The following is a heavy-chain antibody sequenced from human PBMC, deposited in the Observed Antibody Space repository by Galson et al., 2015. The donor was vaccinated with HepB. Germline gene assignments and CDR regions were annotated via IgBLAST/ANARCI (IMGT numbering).Heavy chain of an antibody. Sequence: QSGAEVKKPGESLRISCKGSGYRFNNYWINWVRQVPGKGLEWMGRIDPTDSYTDYGPSFQGHVTISSDTSISTAYLQWNSLKASDTAMYYCARRDPYDDYLDWYFDFWGRGTLVTVSS. V-gene: IGHV5-10-1*01. D-gene: IGHD3-22*01. CDR3: ARRDPYDDYLDWYFDF. CDR2: IDPTDSYT. J-gene: IGHJ2*01. CDR1: GYRFNNYW.